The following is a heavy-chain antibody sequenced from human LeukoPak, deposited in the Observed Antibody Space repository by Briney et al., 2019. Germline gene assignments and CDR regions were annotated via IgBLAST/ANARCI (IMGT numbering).Heavy chain of an antibody. CDR3: ARSRGKYFQR. D-gene: IGHD3-16*01. CDR1: GFTFSSYD. V-gene: IGHV3-48*03. CDR2: ITQGGSTI. Sequence: GGSLRLSCEASGFTFSSYDMNGVRQAPGKGLQWISHITQGGSTIYYADSVKGRFTIFRDNAKSSLYLQMDSLRVEDTAIYYCARSRGKYFQRWGQGTLVTVSS. J-gene: IGHJ1*01.